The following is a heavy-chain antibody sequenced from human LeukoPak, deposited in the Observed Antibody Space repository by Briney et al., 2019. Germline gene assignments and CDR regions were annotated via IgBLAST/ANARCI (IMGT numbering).Heavy chain of an antibody. J-gene: IGHJ5*02. Sequence: GASGKLSCKASGGTFTSYAISWVRQAPGQGLEWVGRIIPILGIANYAQKFQGRVTITADKSTSTAYMELSSLRPEDTATYFCARDREISARPGGWFDPWGQGTLVTVSS. CDR1: GGTFTSYA. CDR2: IIPILGIA. D-gene: IGHD6-6*01. CDR3: ARDREISARPGGWFDP. V-gene: IGHV1-69*04.